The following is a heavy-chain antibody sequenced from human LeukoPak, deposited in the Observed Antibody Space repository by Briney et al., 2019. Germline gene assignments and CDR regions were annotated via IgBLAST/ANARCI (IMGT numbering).Heavy chain of an antibody. Sequence: GGSLRLSCAASGFTFSSYSMNWVRQAPGKGLEWVSSISSSSSYIYYADSVKGRFTISRDNAKNSLYLQMNSQRAEDTAVYYCAKHLWRDLVSFGEGYYFGYWGQGTLVTVSS. CDR2: ISSSSSYI. D-gene: IGHD3-10*01. V-gene: IGHV3-21*01. CDR3: AKHLWRDLVSFGEGYYFGY. CDR1: GFTFSSYS. J-gene: IGHJ4*02.